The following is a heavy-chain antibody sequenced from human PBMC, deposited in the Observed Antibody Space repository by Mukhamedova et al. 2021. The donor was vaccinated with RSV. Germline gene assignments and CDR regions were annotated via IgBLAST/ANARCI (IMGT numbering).Heavy chain of an antibody. Sequence: IGSIYYSGTTFYNPSLKSRVTISVDTSKNQVSLKLSSVTAADTAVYYCAGQYCSSTSCYSNPYWYFDLWGRGSLVTVSS. CDR2: IYYSGTT. V-gene: IGHV4-39*07. J-gene: IGHJ2*01. D-gene: IGHD2-2*01. CDR3: AGQYCSSTSCYSNPYWYFDL.